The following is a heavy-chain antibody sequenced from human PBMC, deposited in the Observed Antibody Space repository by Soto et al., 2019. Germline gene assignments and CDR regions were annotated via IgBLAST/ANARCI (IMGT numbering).Heavy chain of an antibody. CDR2: IKSKTDGGTT. J-gene: IGHJ6*02. V-gene: IGHV3-15*01. CDR3: TTAVWAYYYGMDV. Sequence: GGSLRLSCAASGFTFSNAWMSWVRQAPGKGLEWVGRIKSKTDGGTTDYAAPVKGRFTTSRDDSKNTLYLQMNSLKTEDTAVYYCTTAVWAYYYGMDVWGQGTTVTVSS. CDR1: GFTFSNAW. D-gene: IGHD2-8*01.